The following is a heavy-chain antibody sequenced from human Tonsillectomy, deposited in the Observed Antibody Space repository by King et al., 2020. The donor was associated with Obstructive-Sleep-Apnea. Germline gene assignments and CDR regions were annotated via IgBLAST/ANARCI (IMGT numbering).Heavy chain of an antibody. CDR3: ARDEQLIPYWYFDL. CDR2: IYHSGGT. D-gene: IGHD6-13*01. Sequence: QLQESGPGLVKPSETLSLTCTVSGGSISSSSYYLGWIRQPPGKVREWIGSIYHSGGTYYNPSLKSRVTISVDTSKNQFSLKLNSVTAADTAVYYCARDEQLIPYWYFDLWGRGTLVTVSS. J-gene: IGHJ2*01. CDR1: GGSISSSSYY. V-gene: IGHV4-39*07.